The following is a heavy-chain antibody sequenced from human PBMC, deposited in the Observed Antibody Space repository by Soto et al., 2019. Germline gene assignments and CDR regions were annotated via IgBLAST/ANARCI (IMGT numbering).Heavy chain of an antibody. V-gene: IGHV4-31*03. Sequence: SETLSLTCTVSGDSISGGASFWSWIRQPPGKGLEWIANVYYSGSSYYNPSLKSRLTISVDTTKNQFSLQLKSMTAADTAVYYCAKLSCTSSTCYFPGWFDPWGQGTLVTGSS. CDR2: VYYSGSS. CDR1: GDSISGGASF. D-gene: IGHD2-2*01. J-gene: IGHJ5*02. CDR3: AKLSCTSSTCYFPGWFDP.